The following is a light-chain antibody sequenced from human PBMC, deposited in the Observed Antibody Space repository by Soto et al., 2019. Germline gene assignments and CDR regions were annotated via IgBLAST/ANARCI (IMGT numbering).Light chain of an antibody. Sequence: QSVLTQPPSASGTPGQRVTISCSGSSSNIGSNYVYWYQQLPGTAPKLLIYRNNQRPSGVPDRFSGSKSGTSASLAISGLRSEDEAYYYGAAWDYSLSAHVVFGGRTKLTVL. CDR3: AAWDYSLSAHVV. J-gene: IGLJ2*01. CDR1: SSNIGSNY. CDR2: RNN. V-gene: IGLV1-47*01.